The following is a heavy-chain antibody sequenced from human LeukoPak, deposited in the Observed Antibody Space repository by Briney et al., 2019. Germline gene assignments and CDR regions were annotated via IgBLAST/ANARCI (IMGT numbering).Heavy chain of an antibody. V-gene: IGHV3-74*01. CDR2: INSDGSST. CDR3: ARASHFAMDV. CDR1: GFTFSSYW. J-gene: IGHJ6*02. Sequence: PGGSLRLSCAASGFTFSSYWMHWVRQAPGKGLVWVSRINSDGSSTIYADSVKGRFTISRDNAKNTLYLLMNSLRAEDAAVYYCARASHFAMDVWGQGTTVTVSS. D-gene: IGHD6-6*01.